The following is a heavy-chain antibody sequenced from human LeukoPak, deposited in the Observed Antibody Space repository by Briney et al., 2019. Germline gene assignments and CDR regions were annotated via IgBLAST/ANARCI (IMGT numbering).Heavy chain of an antibody. Sequence: SETLSLTCSVSGDSISYFYWSWIRQAAGKGLEWIGRISGSGSTDYNASLKSRVTMSVDTSKSQLSLKVISVTAADTAVYYCARGVIAPGGNDFDYWGQGTLVTVSS. D-gene: IGHD6-13*01. CDR1: GDSISYFY. CDR3: ARGVIAPGGNDFDY. J-gene: IGHJ4*02. CDR2: ISGSGST. V-gene: IGHV4-4*07.